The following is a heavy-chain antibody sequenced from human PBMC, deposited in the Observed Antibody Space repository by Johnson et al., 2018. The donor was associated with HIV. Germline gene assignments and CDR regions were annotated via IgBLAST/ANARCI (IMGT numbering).Heavy chain of an antibody. Sequence: VQLVESGGGVVQPGGSLTLSCAASGFSFSSYGIHWVRQVPGKGLEWVAFTQYDGSKKYYADSVKGRFTISRDNSKKTLYLQMNSLRTEDTAVYYCSKETRDSRIAVDSWGQGTLGTVAS. V-gene: IGHV3-30*02. J-gene: IGHJ3*02. CDR3: SKETRDSRIAVDS. D-gene: IGHD3-22*01. CDR1: GFSFSSYG. CDR2: TQYDGSKK.